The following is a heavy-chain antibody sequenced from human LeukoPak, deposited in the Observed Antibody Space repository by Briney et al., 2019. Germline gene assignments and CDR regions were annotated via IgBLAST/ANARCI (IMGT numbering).Heavy chain of an antibody. CDR1: GGTLSSYA. J-gene: IGHJ3*02. D-gene: IGHD6-13*01. Sequence: SVKVSCKASGGTLSSYAISWVRQAPGQGLEWMGGIIPIFGTANYAQKFQGRVTITADESTSTAYMELSSLRSEDTAVYYCARGAAAAGTGPLDIWGQGTMVTVSS. CDR3: ARGAAAAGTGPLDI. V-gene: IGHV1-69*01. CDR2: IIPIFGTA.